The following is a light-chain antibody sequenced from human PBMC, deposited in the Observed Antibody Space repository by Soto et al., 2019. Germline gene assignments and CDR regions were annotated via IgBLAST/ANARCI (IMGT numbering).Light chain of an antibody. J-gene: IGKJ5*01. CDR3: QQYGSSPVT. V-gene: IGKV3-20*01. CDR2: GAS. CDR1: QSVSSSY. Sequence: ETVLTQSPGTLSLSPGERATLSCRASQSVSSSYLAWYRQKPGQAPRLLIYGASSRATGIPDRFSGSGSGTDFTLTISRLEPEDFAVYYCQQYGSSPVTFGQGTRLEMK.